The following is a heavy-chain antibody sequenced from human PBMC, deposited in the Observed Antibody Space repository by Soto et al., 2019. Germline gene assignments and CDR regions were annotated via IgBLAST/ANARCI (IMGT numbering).Heavy chain of an antibody. CDR1: SGSISSSNW. V-gene: IGHV4-4*02. Sequence: SETLSLTCAVSSGSISSSNWWSWVRQPPGKGLEWIGEIYHSGSTNYNPSLKSRVTISVDKSKNQFSLKLSSVTAADTAVYYCARGHYYGSGSYYFDYWGQGTLVTVSS. D-gene: IGHD3-10*01. CDR3: ARGHYYGSGSYYFDY. CDR2: IYHSGST. J-gene: IGHJ4*02.